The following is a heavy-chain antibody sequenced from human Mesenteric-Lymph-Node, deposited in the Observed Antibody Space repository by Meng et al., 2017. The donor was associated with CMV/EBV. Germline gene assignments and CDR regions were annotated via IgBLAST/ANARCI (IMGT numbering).Heavy chain of an antibody. V-gene: IGHV3-30*09. J-gene: IGHJ4*02. Sequence: GGSLRLSCAASGFSLDNYVMHWIRQAPGKGLEWVALISYDDRHKYYADSVKGRFAISRDNSKNMLFLQMNSLRIEDTGLYFCAREPITPGSRYDSLGYPDFWGQGALVTVSS. CDR1: GFSLDNYV. D-gene: IGHD3-22*01. CDR2: ISYDDRHK. CDR3: AREPITPGSRYDSLGYPDF.